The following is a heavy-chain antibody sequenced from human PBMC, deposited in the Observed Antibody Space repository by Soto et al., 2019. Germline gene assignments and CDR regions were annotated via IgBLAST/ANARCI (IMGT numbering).Heavy chain of an antibody. J-gene: IGHJ4*02. V-gene: IGHV4-61*01. CDR3: WYGIPFDY. CDR2: LSHSGST. Sequence: PSVTLCRTCILSGTCHSSRTYYLSWIRQPPGKRLEWIGYLSHSGSTNYDPSLKSRLTMSVDTSQDQLSLQLNSVTAADTAVYYCWYGIPFDYWSQGTLLTV. D-gene: IGHD6-13*01. CDR1: GTCHSSRTYY.